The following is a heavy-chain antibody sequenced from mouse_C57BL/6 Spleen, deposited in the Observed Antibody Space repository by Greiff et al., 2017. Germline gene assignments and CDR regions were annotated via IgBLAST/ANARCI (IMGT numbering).Heavy chain of an antibody. D-gene: IGHD2-10*01. Sequence: VKLQQPGAELVKPGASVKMSCKASGYTFTSYWITWVKQRPGQGLEWIGDIYPGSGSTNYNEKFKSKATLTVDTSSSTAYMQLSSLTSEDSAVYYCARSSLLLYYFDYWGQGTTLTVSS. CDR2: IYPGSGST. CDR1: GYTFTSYW. V-gene: IGHV1-55*01. J-gene: IGHJ2*01. CDR3: ARSSLLLYYFDY.